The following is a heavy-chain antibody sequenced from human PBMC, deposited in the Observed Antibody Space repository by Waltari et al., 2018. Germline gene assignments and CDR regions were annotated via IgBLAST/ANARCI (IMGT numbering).Heavy chain of an antibody. CDR3: AREYSSGRGV. Sequence: QVQLQESGPGLVKPSETLSLTCAVSGYSISSGYYWGWIRQPPGKGLDWIGSIYHSWSTYYNPSLKSRVTISVDTSKNQFSLKLSSVTAADTAVYYCAREYSSGRGVWGQGTLVTVSS. J-gene: IGHJ4*02. CDR1: GYSISSGYY. CDR2: IYHSWST. V-gene: IGHV4-38-2*01. D-gene: IGHD6-19*01.